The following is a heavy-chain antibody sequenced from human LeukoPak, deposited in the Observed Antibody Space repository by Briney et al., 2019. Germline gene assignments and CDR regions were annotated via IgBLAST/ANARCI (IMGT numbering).Heavy chain of an antibody. Sequence: GGSLRLSCAASGFTFSSYAMSWVRQAPHKGLEWVSGISGSGSTTSYADSVKGRFTISRDNSKNTLDPRMNSLRGEDTAVYYCAKTRTIFGVVGYLDVWGKGTTVTVSS. J-gene: IGHJ6*03. CDR2: ISGSGSTT. CDR3: AKTRTIFGVVGYLDV. CDR1: GFTFSSYA. D-gene: IGHD3-3*01. V-gene: IGHV3-23*01.